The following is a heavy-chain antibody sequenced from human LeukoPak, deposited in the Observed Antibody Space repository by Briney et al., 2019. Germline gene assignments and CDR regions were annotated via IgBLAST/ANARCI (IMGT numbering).Heavy chain of an antibody. CDR3: AKDYSSGWYKPANLDY. Sequence: GGSLRLSCAASGFTFTTYWMSWVRQPPGKGLEWVANIKQDGTEKYYVDSVKGRFTISRDNSKNTLYLQMNSLRAEDTAVYYCAKDYSSGWYKPANLDYWGQGTLVTVSS. V-gene: IGHV3-7*01. D-gene: IGHD6-19*01. CDR2: IKQDGTEK. CDR1: GFTFTTYW. J-gene: IGHJ4*02.